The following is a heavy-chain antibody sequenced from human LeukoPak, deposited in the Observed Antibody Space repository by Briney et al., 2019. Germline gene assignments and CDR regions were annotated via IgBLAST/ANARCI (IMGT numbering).Heavy chain of an antibody. CDR2: IYTSGST. CDR3: ARENYYGSGSYEG. J-gene: IGHJ4*02. CDR1: GGSISSGSYY. Sequence: PSQTLSLTCTVSGGSISSGSYYWSWIRQPAGKGLEWIGRIYTSGSTNYNPSLKSRVTISVDTSKNQFSLKLSSVTAADTAVYYCARENYYGSGSYEGWGQGTLVTVSS. D-gene: IGHD3-10*01. V-gene: IGHV4-61*02.